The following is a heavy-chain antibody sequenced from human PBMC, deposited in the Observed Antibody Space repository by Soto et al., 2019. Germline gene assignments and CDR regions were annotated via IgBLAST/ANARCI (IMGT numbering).Heavy chain of an antibody. CDR3: ARRSSSSWYFDY. J-gene: IGHJ4*02. CDR2: ISGSGGST. CDR1: GFTFSRNA. D-gene: IGHD6-13*01. V-gene: IGHV3-23*01. Sequence: EVQLLDSGGGSVQPGGSLRLSCAASGFTFSRNAMSWVRQAPGKGLEWVSGISGSGGSTYYADSVKGRFTISRDNSENTLYLQMNSLRAEDTAVYYCARRSSSSWYFDYWGQGTLVTVSS.